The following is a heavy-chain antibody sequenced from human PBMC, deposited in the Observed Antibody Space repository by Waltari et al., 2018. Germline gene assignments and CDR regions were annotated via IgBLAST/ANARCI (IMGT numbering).Heavy chain of an antibody. V-gene: IGHV4-59*08. J-gene: IGHJ2*01. Sequence: QVQLQESGPGLVKPSETLSLTCTVSGGSISSYYWSWIRQPPGKGLEWIGYIYYSGSTTYNPSLNSRVTISVDTSKNQFSLKLSSVTAADTAVYYCARLRGDYDFWSGYYTPGPNWYFDLWGRGTLVTVSS. D-gene: IGHD3-3*01. CDR1: GGSISSYY. CDR2: IYYSGST. CDR3: ARLRGDYDFWSGYYTPGPNWYFDL.